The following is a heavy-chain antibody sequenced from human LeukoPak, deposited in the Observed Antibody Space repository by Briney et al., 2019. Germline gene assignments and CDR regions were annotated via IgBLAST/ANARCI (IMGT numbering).Heavy chain of an antibody. D-gene: IGHD6-19*01. CDR1: GYSISSGYY. Sequence: SETLSLTCVVSGYSISSGYYWGWIRQPPGKGLEWIGSIYHSGSTYYNPSLKSRVTISVDTSKNQFSLKLSSVTAADTAVYYCASLQSYSGLYTYYYYMDVWGKGTTVTVSS. CDR3: ASLQSYSGLYTYYYYMDV. J-gene: IGHJ6*03. CDR2: IYHSGST. V-gene: IGHV4-38-2*01.